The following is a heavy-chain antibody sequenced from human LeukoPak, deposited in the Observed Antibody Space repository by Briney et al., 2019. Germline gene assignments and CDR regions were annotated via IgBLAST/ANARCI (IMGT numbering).Heavy chain of an antibody. D-gene: IGHD5-12*01. J-gene: IGHJ4*02. CDR2: IYTSGST. Sequence: GRIYTSGSTNYNPYLKSRVTMSVDTSKNQFSLKLSSVTAADTAVYYCARDDGSGYDFDYWGQGTLVTVSS. V-gene: IGHV4-4*07. CDR3: ARDDGSGYDFDY.